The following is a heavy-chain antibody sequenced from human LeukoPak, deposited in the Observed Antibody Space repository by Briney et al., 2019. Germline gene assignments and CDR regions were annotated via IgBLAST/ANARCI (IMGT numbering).Heavy chain of an antibody. V-gene: IGHV4-59*04. CDR1: GGSISSYY. CDR3: ARRADHFYYYMDV. CDR2: VHYTGST. Sequence: SETLSLTCTVSGGSISSYYWSWIRQPPGKGLEWIASVHYTGSTYYNPSLKSRVTIAVDTSKNQFSVRMTSVTAADTAVYYCARRADHFYYYMDVWGKGTTVTVSS. D-gene: IGHD3-10*01. J-gene: IGHJ6*03.